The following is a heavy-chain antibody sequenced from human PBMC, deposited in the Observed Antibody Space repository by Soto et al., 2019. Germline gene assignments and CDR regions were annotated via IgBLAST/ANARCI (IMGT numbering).Heavy chain of an antibody. CDR2: VSGSGGNT. CDR1: GFTFSNYA. Sequence: VQLLKSGGGLVQPGGSLRLSCAASGFTFSNYAMSWVRQAPGKGLEWVAAVSGSGGNTYYADSVQGRFTISRDNSKNMLNLQMNSLRAEDTAVYYCAKLNLFVSAAAGRGTSDYCGQGTLVTVSS. V-gene: IGHV3-23*01. D-gene: IGHD6-13*01. CDR3: AKLNLFVSAAAGRGTSDY. J-gene: IGHJ4*02.